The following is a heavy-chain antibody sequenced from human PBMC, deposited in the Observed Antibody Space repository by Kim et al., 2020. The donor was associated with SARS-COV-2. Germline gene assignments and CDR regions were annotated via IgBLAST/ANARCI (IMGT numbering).Heavy chain of an antibody. D-gene: IGHD3-10*01. CDR2: IIPIFGTA. Sequence: SVKVSCKASGGTFSSYAISWVRQAPGQGLEWMGGIIPIFGTANYAQKFQGRVTITADESTSTAYMELSSLRSEDTAVYYCARVGAYYYGSGSYSPFGYWGQGTLVTVSS. CDR1: GGTFSSYA. J-gene: IGHJ4*02. V-gene: IGHV1-69*13. CDR3: ARVGAYYYGSGSYSPFGY.